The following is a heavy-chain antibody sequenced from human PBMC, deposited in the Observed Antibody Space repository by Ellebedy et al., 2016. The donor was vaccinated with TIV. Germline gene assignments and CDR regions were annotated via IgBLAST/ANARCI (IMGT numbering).Heavy chain of an antibody. Sequence: GESLKISXAASGFTFSSYGMHWVRQAPGKGLEWVAVISYDGSNNYYADSVKGRFTISRDNSKNTLYLQMNSLRAEDTAVYYCAKDFGNSSGWDFDYWGQGTLVTVSS. V-gene: IGHV3-30*18. J-gene: IGHJ4*02. CDR3: AKDFGNSSGWDFDY. CDR2: ISYDGSNN. D-gene: IGHD6-19*01. CDR1: GFTFSSYG.